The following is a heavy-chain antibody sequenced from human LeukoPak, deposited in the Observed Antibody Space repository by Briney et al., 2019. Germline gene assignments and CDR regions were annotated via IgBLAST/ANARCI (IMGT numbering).Heavy chain of an antibody. V-gene: IGHV3-48*04. Sequence: GGSLRLSCAASGFTFSNYWMHWVRQAPGKGLEWVSYISSSGSTIHYADSVKGRFTISRDNAKNSLYLQMNSLRAEDTAVYYCARVTSNCFDYWGQGTLVTVSS. CDR1: GFTFSNYW. CDR2: ISSSGSTI. J-gene: IGHJ4*02. CDR3: ARVTSNCFDY. D-gene: IGHD4-11*01.